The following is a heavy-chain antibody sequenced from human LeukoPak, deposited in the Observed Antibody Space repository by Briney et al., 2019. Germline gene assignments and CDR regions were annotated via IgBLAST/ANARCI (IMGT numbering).Heavy chain of an antibody. CDR3: ARDRGRIIVGQFDY. CDR1: SYTFTSYG. J-gene: IGHJ4*02. D-gene: IGHD1-26*01. CDR2: INPNSGGT. Sequence: GASVKVSCKASSYTFTSYGISWVRQAPGQGLEWMGWINPNSGGTNYAQKFQGRVTMTRDTSISTAYMELSRLRSDDTAVYYCARDRGRIIVGQFDYWGQGTLVTVSS. V-gene: IGHV1-2*02.